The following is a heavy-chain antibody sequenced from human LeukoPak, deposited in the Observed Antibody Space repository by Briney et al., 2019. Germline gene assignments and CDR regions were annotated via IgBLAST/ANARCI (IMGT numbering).Heavy chain of an antibody. D-gene: IGHD3-22*01. CDR2: IYFIGST. CDR1: GGSLSSYY. Sequence: SGTLSLTCTVSGGSLSSYYWSWVPQPLGKGREWMGYIYFIGSTKYNPSLKSRVTISVDTSKHQFSLKLSSVTAADTAVYYCAREWGYDSSGYFDYWGQGTLVTVSS. J-gene: IGHJ4*02. CDR3: AREWGYDSSGYFDY. V-gene: IGHV4-59*01.